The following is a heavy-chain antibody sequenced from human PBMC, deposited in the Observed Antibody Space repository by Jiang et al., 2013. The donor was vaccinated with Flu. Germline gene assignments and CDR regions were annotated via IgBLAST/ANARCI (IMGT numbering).Heavy chain of an antibody. CDR2: INGAGGRT. CDR1: GFPFSTYS. V-gene: IGHV3-23*04. CDR3: VKEGVGTTTFARDY. J-gene: IGHJ4*02. Sequence: VQLVESGGGLVQPGMSLRLSCVASGFPFSTYSMTWVRQAPGKGLEWVAAINGAGGRTFYADSVKGRFTISRDNSKNTLFLQMNSLRAEDTAVYYCVKEGVGTTTFARDYWGQGTLVTVSS. D-gene: IGHD1-26*01.